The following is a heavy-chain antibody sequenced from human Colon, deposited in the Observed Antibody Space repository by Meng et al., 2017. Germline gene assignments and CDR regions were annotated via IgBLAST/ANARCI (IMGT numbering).Heavy chain of an antibody. CDR2: ISTSGTTI. CDR1: GFTLSSYE. CDR3: ARELTGVMGDACDI. Sequence: GESLKISCAASGFTLSSYEMNWVRQAPGKGLEWVSYISTSGTTISYADSVKGRFTISRDNAKNSLYLQMNSLRAEDTAVYYCARELTGVMGDACDIWGQGTVVTVSS. V-gene: IGHV3-48*03. D-gene: IGHD7-27*01. J-gene: IGHJ3*02.